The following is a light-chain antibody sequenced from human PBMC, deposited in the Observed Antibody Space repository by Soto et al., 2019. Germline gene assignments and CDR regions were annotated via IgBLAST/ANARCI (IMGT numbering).Light chain of an antibody. Sequence: DIVMTQSPLSLPVTPGEPASISCRSSQSLLHSDGYNYLDWFLQRPGQSPHVLIFLGSTRAPGVPDRFSGSGSGTDFTLKISRVEAEDVGVYYCMQALQTPLTFGGGTKVEIK. V-gene: IGKV2-28*01. J-gene: IGKJ4*01. CDR3: MQALQTPLT. CDR1: QSLLHSDGYNY. CDR2: LGS.